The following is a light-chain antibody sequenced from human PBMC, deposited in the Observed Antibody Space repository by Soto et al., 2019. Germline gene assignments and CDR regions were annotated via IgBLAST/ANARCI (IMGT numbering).Light chain of an antibody. CDR3: QQYGSSPPRT. CDR1: QRVSNDF. Sequence: EIVLTQSPGILSLSPGERATLSCRASQRVSNDFLAWYQQKPGQAPRLLIYGASTRATDVPDRFSGSGSGADFTLPISRLEPEDFAVYYCQQYGSSPPRTFGQGTKVE. V-gene: IGKV3-20*01. J-gene: IGKJ1*01. CDR2: GAS.